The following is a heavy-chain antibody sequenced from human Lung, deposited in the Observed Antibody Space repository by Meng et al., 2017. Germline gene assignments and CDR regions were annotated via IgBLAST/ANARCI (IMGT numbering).Heavy chain of an antibody. J-gene: IGHJ4*02. Sequence: GGGLCPLVGSLVVPSSPSEFTYSTHCIHLVRQDPGKGLEWVSRITGDGSSTIVADSVQGRFTMSRDNAKNTLSLQMNSLRAEDTAVYYCARGGVTTDDWGQGTLVTVSS. CDR1: EFTYSTHC. V-gene: IGHV3-74*01. CDR3: ARGGVTTDD. CDR2: ITGDGSST. D-gene: IGHD4-17*01.